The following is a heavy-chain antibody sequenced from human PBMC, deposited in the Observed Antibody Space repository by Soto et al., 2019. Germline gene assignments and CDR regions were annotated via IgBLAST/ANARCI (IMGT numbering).Heavy chain of an antibody. J-gene: IGHJ3*02. CDR1: GFTFSSYA. D-gene: IGHD3-16*02. Sequence: PGGSLRLSCAASGFTFSSYAMSWVRQAPGKGLEWVSAISGSGGSTYYADSVKGRFTISRDNSKNTLYLQMNSLRAEDTAVYHCARFSNRYDAFDIWGQGTMVTVSS. V-gene: IGHV3-23*01. CDR2: ISGSGGST. CDR3: ARFSNRYDAFDI.